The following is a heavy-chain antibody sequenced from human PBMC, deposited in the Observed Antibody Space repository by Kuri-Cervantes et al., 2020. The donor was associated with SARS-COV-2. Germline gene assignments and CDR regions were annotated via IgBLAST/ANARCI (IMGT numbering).Heavy chain of an antibody. Sequence: SCTVSGGSISSGGNYWNWIRQPPGKGLEWIGHIYHSGSTEYNPFLKSRVIMSVDRSKNHFSLRLSSVTAADTAVYYCARQGGYSSSSLDYWGQGTLVTVSS. D-gene: IGHD6-6*01. CDR2: IYHSGST. CDR1: GGSISSGGNY. CDR3: ARQGGYSSSSLDY. V-gene: IGHV4-30-2*01. J-gene: IGHJ4*02.